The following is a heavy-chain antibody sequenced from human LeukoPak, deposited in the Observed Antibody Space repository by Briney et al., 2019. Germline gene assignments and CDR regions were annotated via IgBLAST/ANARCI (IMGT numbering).Heavy chain of an antibody. V-gene: IGHV1-3*01. D-gene: IGHD3-22*01. CDR1: GYTFTSYA. CDR2: INAGNGNT. J-gene: IGHJ4*02. CDR3: ARDGPTTMIVVGGTSRFDY. Sequence: ASVKVSCKASGYTFTSYAMHWVRQAPGQRLEWMGWINAGNGNTKYSQKFQGRVTITRDTSASTAYMELSSLRSEDTAVYYCARDGPTTMIVVGGTSRFDYWAREPWSPSPQ.